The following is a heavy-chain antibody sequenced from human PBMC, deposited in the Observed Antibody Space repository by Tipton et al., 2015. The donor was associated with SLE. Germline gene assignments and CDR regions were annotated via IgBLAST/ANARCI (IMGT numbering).Heavy chain of an antibody. Sequence: SLRLSCAASGFTFSSYWMSWVRQAPGKGLEWVANIKQDGSYIYYADSVKGRFTISRDNAKNSLYLQMNSLRAEDTAVYYCARVWARAARPGAGAFDIWGQGTMVTVSS. V-gene: IGHV3-7*01. J-gene: IGHJ3*02. CDR1: GFTFSSYW. CDR2: IKQDGSYI. D-gene: IGHD6-6*01. CDR3: ARVWARAARPGAGAFDI.